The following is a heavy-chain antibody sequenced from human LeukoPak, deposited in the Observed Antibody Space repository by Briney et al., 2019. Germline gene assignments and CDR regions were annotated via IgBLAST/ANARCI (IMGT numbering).Heavy chain of an antibody. J-gene: IGHJ4*02. CDR1: GFTFSDYR. CDR3: ARDLATVTKGGY. Sequence: GGSLRLSCAASGFTFSDYRMNWVRQAPGKGLVWVSRINSDGSSTSYADSVKGRFTISRDNAKNTLYLQMNSLRAEDTAVYYCARDLATVTKGGYWGQGTLVTVSS. D-gene: IGHD4-17*01. V-gene: IGHV3-74*01. CDR2: INSDGSST.